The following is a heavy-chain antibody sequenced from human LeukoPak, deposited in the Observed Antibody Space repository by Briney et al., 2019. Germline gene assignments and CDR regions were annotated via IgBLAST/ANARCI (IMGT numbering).Heavy chain of an antibody. V-gene: IGHV3-15*01. D-gene: IGHD3-10*01. J-gene: IGHJ4*02. Sequence: PGGSLRLSCVGSGFTFSNAGMSWVRQAPGKGLEWVGRSKKKSDGGTSDSAAPVKGRSTISRDKSKNTLYLQMSRLKTQDTGVYYCTTSLGPGELSGFDQWGQGTLVTVSS. CDR1: GFTFSNAG. CDR2: SKKKSDGGTS. CDR3: TTSLGPGELSGFDQ.